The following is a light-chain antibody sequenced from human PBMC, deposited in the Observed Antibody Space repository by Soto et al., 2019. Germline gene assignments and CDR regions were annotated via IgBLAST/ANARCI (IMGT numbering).Light chain of an antibody. V-gene: IGKV4-1*01. CDR2: WAS. J-gene: IGKJ2*01. Sequence: DIVMTQSPDSLAVSLGERATINCKSSQSVLFSSNNQNYLAWYQHKAGQPPKLLIYWASTRESGVPDRFSGSGSGTDFTLTISSLQAEDVAVYYCQQYWRSPYTFGQGTKVAIK. CDR1: QSVLFSSNNQNY. CDR3: QQYWRSPYT.